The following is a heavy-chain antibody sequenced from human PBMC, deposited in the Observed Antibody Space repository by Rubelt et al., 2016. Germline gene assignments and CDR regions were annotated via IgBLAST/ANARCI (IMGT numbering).Heavy chain of an antibody. CDR2: IYSGGST. CDR1: GFTVSSNY. J-gene: IGHJ4*02. Sequence: EVQLVESGGGLVQPGGSLRLSSAASGFTVSSNYMTWVRQAPGKGLECVSLIYSGGSTYYADSVKGRFTISRDNSKNTLYLQMNYLRAEDTAVYYCANVDIVARISGTDYWGQGIPVTVSS. V-gene: IGHV3-53*01. D-gene: IGHD5-12*01. CDR3: ANVDIVARISGTDY.